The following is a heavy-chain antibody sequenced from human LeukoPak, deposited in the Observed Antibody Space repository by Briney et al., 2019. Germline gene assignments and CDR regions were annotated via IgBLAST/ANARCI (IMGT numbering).Heavy chain of an antibody. Sequence: SETLSLTCTVSGGSISSSSYYWGWIRQPPGKGLEWIGSIYYSGSTYYNPSLKSRVTISVDTSKNQFSLKLSSVTAADTAVYYCARVDSSSWYGYYYYMDVWGKGTTVTVSS. D-gene: IGHD6-13*01. CDR1: GGSISSSSYY. V-gene: IGHV4-39*07. CDR2: IYYSGST. J-gene: IGHJ6*03. CDR3: ARVDSSSWYGYYYYMDV.